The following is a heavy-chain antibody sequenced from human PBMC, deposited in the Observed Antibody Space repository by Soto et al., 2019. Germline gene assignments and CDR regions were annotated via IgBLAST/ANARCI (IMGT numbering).Heavy chain of an antibody. D-gene: IGHD1-1*01. CDR1: GYTFTNNV. V-gene: IGHV1-3*05. CDR3: ARGEKGTISGY. CDR2: ISADNGNT. J-gene: IGHJ4*02. Sequence: QVQLVQSGAEEKKPGASVKVSCKASGYTFTNNVMHWVRQAPGQRLEWMGWISADNGNTKYSQKFQGRVTITRDTSANTAYMELSSLRSEDTAVYYCARGEKGTISGYWGQGTLVTVSS.